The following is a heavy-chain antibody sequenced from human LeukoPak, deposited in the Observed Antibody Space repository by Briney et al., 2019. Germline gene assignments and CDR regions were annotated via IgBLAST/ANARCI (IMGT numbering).Heavy chain of an antibody. V-gene: IGHV4-34*01. CDR3: ARGTQDIVVVVAATPPLYYYYYMDV. D-gene: IGHD2-15*01. Sequence: SETLSLTCAVYGGSFSGYYWSWIRQPPGKGLEWIGEINHSGSTNYNPSLKSRVTISVDTSKNQFSLKLSSVTAADTAVYYCARGTQDIVVVVAATPPLYYYYYMDVWGKGTTVTVSS. J-gene: IGHJ6*03. CDR2: INHSGST. CDR1: GGSFSGYY.